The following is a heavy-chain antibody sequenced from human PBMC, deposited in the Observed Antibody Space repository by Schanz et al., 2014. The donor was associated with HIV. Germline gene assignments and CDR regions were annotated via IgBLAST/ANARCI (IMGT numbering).Heavy chain of an antibody. CDR2: ISYDGSNK. CDR1: GFTFSSYG. CDR3: ARDRGYSYGYQWDY. J-gene: IGHJ3*01. V-gene: IGHV3-30*03. D-gene: IGHD5-18*01. Sequence: VRLVESGGGLVQPGRSLRLSCAASGFTFSSYGMHWVRQAPGKGLEWVAVISYDGSNKYYADSVKGRFTISRDNSKNTLYLQMNSLRDEDTAVYYCARDRGYSYGYQWDYWGQGTRLIVSS.